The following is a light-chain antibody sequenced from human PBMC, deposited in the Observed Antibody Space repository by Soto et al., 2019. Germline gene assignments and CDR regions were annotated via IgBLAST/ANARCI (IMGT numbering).Light chain of an antibody. Sequence: EIVLTQSPGTLSLSPGERATLSCRASQSVSSSYLAWYQHKPGQAPRLLIYGASTRATGIPARFSGSGSGTDFTLTIRSLEPEDFAIYYSQQRANWPLTTFGHGRRLENK. CDR2: GAS. V-gene: IGKV3D-20*02. J-gene: IGKJ5*01. CDR3: QQRANWPLTT. CDR1: QSVSSSY.